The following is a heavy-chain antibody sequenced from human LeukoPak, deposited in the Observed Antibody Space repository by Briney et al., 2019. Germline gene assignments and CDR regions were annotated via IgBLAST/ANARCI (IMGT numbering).Heavy chain of an antibody. V-gene: IGHV3-53*01. D-gene: IGHD3-16*01. CDR1: GFTVIGTH. J-gene: IGHJ4*02. CDR2: MYTGGTT. Sequence: PGGSLRLSCAASGFTVIGTHMSWVRQAPGKGLEWVSAMYTGGTTYYADSVKGRFTISRDNSRNTLFLHMNSLRADDTAVYYCAKDEATSGGGLASWGQGTLVTVSS. CDR3: AKDEATSGGGLAS.